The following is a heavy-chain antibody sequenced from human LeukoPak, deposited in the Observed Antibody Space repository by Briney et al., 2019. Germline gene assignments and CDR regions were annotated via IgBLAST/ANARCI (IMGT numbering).Heavy chain of an antibody. J-gene: IGHJ5*02. Sequence: NPSETLSLTCTVSGGSISSGGYYWGWIRQPPGKGLEWIGSIYYSGSTYDHPSLKSRVTISVDTSKNQFSLKLSSVTAADTAVYYCARHYYDSNTYRWFDPWGQGTLVTVFS. CDR3: ARHYYDSNTYRWFDP. V-gene: IGHV4-39*01. CDR1: GGSISSGGYY. CDR2: IYYSGST. D-gene: IGHD3-22*01.